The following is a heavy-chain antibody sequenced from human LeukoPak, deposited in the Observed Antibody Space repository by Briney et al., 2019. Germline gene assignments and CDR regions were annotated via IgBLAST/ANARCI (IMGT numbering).Heavy chain of an antibody. CDR2: ISSSSSYI. CDR1: GFTFSSYS. CDR3: ARESPWGTTGTGGNAFDI. V-gene: IGHV3-21*01. Sequence: PGGSLRLSCAASGFTFSSYSMNWVRQAPGKGLEWVSSISSSSSYIYYADSVKGRFTISRDNAKNSLFLQMNSLRPEDTAVYYCARESPWGTTGTGGNAFDIWGQGTMVTVSS. J-gene: IGHJ3*02. D-gene: IGHD1-1*01.